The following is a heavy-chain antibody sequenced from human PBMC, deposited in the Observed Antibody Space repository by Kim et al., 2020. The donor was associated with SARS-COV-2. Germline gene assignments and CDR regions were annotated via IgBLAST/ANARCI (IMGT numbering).Heavy chain of an antibody. J-gene: IGHJ4*02. CDR2: ISANNGNT. CDR1: GYTFTSHG. CDR3: ARDDYGDDLPDY. Sequence: ASVKVSCTAPGYTFTSHGISWVRQAPGQGLEWMGWISANNGNTTYAQKFHARVSMTTDTYTGTAYMEFKNLRFDDTAVYYCARDDYGDDLPDYWGQGTLVTVSS. D-gene: IGHD4-17*01. V-gene: IGHV1-18*01.